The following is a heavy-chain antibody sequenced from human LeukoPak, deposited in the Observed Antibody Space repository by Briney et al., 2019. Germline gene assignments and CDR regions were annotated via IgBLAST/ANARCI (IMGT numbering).Heavy chain of an antibody. J-gene: IGHJ4*02. CDR2: IIPIFGTA. CDR1: GGTFSSYA. D-gene: IGHD3-22*01. CDR3: AREDSSGGNDSIH. Sequence: SVKVSCKASGGTFSSYAISWVRQAPGQGLEWMGGIIPIFGTANYAQKFQSRVTITADESTSTAYMELSSLRSEDTAVYYCAREDSSGGNDSIHWGQGTLVTVSS. V-gene: IGHV1-69*13.